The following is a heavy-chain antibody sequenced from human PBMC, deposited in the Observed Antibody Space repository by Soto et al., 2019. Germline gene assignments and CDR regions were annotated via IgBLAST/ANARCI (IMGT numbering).Heavy chain of an antibody. D-gene: IGHD3-10*01. CDR2: IIPIFGTA. V-gene: IGHV1-69*13. CDR3: ARTPTMVRGTNYYYSGMDV. Sequence: GASVKVSCKASGGTFSSYAISWVRQAPGQGLEWMGRIIPIFGTANYAQKFQGRATITADESTSTAYMELSSLRSEDTAVYYCARTPTMVRGTNYYYSGMDVWGQGTTVTVSS. CDR1: GGTFSSYA. J-gene: IGHJ6*02.